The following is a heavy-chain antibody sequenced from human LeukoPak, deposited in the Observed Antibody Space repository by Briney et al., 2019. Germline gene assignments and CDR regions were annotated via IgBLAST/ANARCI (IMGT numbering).Heavy chain of an antibody. CDR2: INPSGGST. V-gene: IGHV1-46*03. D-gene: IGHD4-23*01. J-gene: IGHJ4*02. CDR3: ARDGGRNGGIKRFDY. CDR1: GYTFTSYY. Sequence: ASVKVSCKASGYTFTSYYMPWVRQAPGQGLEWMGIINPSGGSTSYAQKFQGRVTMTRDTSTSTVYMELSSLRSEDTAVYYCARDGGRNGGIKRFDYWGQGTLVTVSS.